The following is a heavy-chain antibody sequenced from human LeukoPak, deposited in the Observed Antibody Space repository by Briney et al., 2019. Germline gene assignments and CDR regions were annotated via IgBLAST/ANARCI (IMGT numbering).Heavy chain of an antibody. CDR2: IKEDGSEH. J-gene: IGHJ4*02. Sequence: GGSLRLSCAAAGFTFSSYWMNWVRQAPGKGLEWVANIKEDGSEHYYVDSLRGRFTISRDNGKNSLYLQMNSLRAEDTAVYYCARSSSWSFDYWGQGTLVTVSS. V-gene: IGHV3-7*01. CDR3: ARSSSWSFDY. CDR1: GFTFSSYW. D-gene: IGHD6-13*01.